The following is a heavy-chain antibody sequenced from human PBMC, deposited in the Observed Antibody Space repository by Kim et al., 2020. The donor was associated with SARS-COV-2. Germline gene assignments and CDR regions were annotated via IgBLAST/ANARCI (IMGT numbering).Heavy chain of an antibody. CDR1: GDSITHYF. J-gene: IGHJ5*02. CDR3: ARRVSMCNLVSSDP. CDR2: VSHSGNN. Sequence: SETLSLTCTVSGDSITHYFWNWIRQSPGNGLEWIGHVSHSGNNVYNPSFESRVTLFMDTAKNPFSLILRSVTDSDTSVYYCARRVSMCNLVSSDP. D-gene: IGHD3-10*01. V-gene: IGHV4-59*08.